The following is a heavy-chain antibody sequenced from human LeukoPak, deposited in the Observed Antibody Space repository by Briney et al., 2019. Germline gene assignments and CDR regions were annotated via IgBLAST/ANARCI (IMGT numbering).Heavy chain of an antibody. Sequence: SETLSLTCTVSGGSISSGGYYWSWIRQPAGKGLEYLGRIYSTGSTNYNPSLRSRVTISVDTSKNHFSLKLSSVTAADTAEYYCARDQTYSGSGIYTYFDYWGQGILVTVSS. CDR3: ARDQTYSGSGIYTYFDY. CDR2: IYSTGST. V-gene: IGHV4-61*02. D-gene: IGHD3-10*01. J-gene: IGHJ4*02. CDR1: GGSISSGGYY.